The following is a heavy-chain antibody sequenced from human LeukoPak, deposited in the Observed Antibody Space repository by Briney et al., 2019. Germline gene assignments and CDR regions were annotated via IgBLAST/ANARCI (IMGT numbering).Heavy chain of an antibody. V-gene: IGHV3-48*04. D-gene: IGHD6-13*01. CDR2: ISGSGSTI. CDR1: GFTFSSYG. CDR3: ARVGEQPVTVDY. Sequence: GGSLRLSCAASGFTFSSYGMHWIRQAPGKGLEWVSYISGSGSTIYYADSVKGRFTISRDNAKNSLYLQMNSLRAEDTAVYYCARVGEQPVTVDYWGQGTLVTVSS. J-gene: IGHJ4*02.